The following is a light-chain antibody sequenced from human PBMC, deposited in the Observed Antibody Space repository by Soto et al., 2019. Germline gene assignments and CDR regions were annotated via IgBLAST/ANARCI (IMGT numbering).Light chain of an antibody. J-gene: IGKJ4*01. CDR3: QQWYSTPLT. V-gene: IGKV1-39*01. CDR2: AAS. Sequence: DIQMTQSPSSLSASVGDRVTITCRASQSISSYLNWYQQKPGKAPKLLIYAASSLQSGVPSRFSGIGSGTDCTITISSLKKEDGATYYCQQWYSTPLTFGGGTMVDIK. CDR1: QSISSY.